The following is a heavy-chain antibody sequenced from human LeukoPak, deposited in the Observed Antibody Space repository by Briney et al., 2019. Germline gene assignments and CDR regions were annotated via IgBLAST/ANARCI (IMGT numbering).Heavy chain of an antibody. CDR3: ARDRVSYYDFWSGYSDAFDI. CDR2: ISYDGSNK. CDR1: GFTFSSYA. V-gene: IGHV3-30-3*01. D-gene: IGHD3-3*01. J-gene: IGHJ3*02. Sequence: QPGRSLSLSCAASGFTFSSYAMHWVRQAPGKGLEWVAVISYDGSNKYYADSVKGRFTISRDNSKNTLYLQMNSLRAEDTAVYYCARDRVSYYDFWSGYSDAFDIWGQGTMVTVSS.